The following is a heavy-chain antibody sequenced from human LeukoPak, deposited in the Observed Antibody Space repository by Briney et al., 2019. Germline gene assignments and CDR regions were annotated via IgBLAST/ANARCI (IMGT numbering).Heavy chain of an antibody. CDR3: ARAGYNSGWYIGY. Sequence: SETLSLTCAVYGGSFSGYYWSWIRQPPGNGLEWIGEINHSGSTNYNPSLKSRVTISVDTSKNQFSLKLSSVAAADTAVYYCARAGYNSGWYIGYWGQGTLVTVSS. CDR2: INHSGST. J-gene: IGHJ4*02. V-gene: IGHV4-34*01. D-gene: IGHD6-19*01. CDR1: GGSFSGYY.